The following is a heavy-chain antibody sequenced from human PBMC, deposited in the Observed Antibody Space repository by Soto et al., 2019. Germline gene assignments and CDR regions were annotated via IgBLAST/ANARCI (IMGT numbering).Heavy chain of an antibody. CDR2: INTYNSYT. V-gene: IGHV1-18*01. D-gene: IGHD2-2*01. CDR3: AQNITSRIDS. J-gene: IGHJ5*01. Sequence: QVQLVQSGAELRKPGASVKVSCKTSGYAFRNYGISWVRQAPGQGLEGMGWINTYNSYTHSAKKFQGRVIMTIESSTSSAFLEVRNLRSDDTAVYYCAQNITSRIDSWGQGTLVTVSS. CDR1: GYAFRNYG.